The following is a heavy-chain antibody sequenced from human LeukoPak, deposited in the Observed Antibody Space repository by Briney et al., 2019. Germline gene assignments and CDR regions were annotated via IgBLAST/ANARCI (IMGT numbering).Heavy chain of an antibody. CDR1: GFTFSRSA. CDR3: AKGAEIDL. CDR2: IIYSGGAT. J-gene: IGHJ5*02. V-gene: IGHV3-23*01. D-gene: IGHD3-16*01. Sequence: PGGSLRLSCAASGFTFSRSAMTWVRQGPGKGLEFVASIIYSGGATYYADSVKGRFTISRDNSKNTLYLQMNSLRAEDTAIYYCAKGAEIDLWGQGTLVTVSS.